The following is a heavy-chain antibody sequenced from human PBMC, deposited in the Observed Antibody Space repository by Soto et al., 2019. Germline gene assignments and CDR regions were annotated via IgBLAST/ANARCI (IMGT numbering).Heavy chain of an antibody. V-gene: IGHV4-39*01. CDR3: ARQRGESCVWYVAHYYYYRDV. CDR2: TYYSANT. Sequence: QLQLQESGPGLVKPSETLSLTCTVSGGSISSSRYYWGWIRQSPGKGLEWIGTTYYSANTYYNPSLKRRVSISVDTSKNHVSLRLSSLTAADAAVYFCARQRGESCVWYVAHYYYYRDVWGKGTTVTVSS. D-gene: IGHD6-19*01. CDR1: GGSISSSRYY. J-gene: IGHJ6*03.